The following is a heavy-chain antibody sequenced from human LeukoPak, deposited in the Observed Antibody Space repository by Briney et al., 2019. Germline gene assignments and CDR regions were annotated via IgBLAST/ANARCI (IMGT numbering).Heavy chain of an antibody. Sequence: GMSLRLSCAASGFTFRNHGMHWVRQAPGKGLEWVAVIWYDGSNQYYADSVKGRFTISRDNSKNTLYLQMNSLRADDTAVYYCAKRSDYGGDWNHFDYWGQGTLVTVSS. CDR2: IWYDGSNQ. J-gene: IGHJ4*02. D-gene: IGHD4-23*01. CDR3: AKRSDYGGDWNHFDY. CDR1: GFTFRNHG. V-gene: IGHV3-33*06.